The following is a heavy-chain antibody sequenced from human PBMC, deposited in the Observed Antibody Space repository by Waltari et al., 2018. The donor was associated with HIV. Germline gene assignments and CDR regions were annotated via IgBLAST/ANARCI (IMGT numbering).Heavy chain of an antibody. J-gene: IGHJ4*02. D-gene: IGHD3-22*01. Sequence: QVQLVESGGGVVQPGGSLRLSCAASGIAFFNSHGMHWVRQAPGKGLEWVATISYDTTNIYYVESVRGRFTISRDNSKNTVYLQMNSLRGEDTTVYYCAKDRRQGFYYDSSGERPFDYWGQGTLVTVSS. CDR1: GIAFFNSHG. V-gene: IGHV3-30*18. CDR3: AKDRRQGFYYDSSGERPFDY. CDR2: ISYDTTNI.